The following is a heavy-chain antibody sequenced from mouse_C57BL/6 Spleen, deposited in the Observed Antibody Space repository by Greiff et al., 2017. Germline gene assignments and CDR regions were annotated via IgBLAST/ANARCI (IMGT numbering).Heavy chain of an antibody. CDR1: GFTFSDYG. J-gene: IGHJ4*01. Sequence: EVQLVESGGGLVKPGGSLKLSCAASGFTFSDYGMHWVRQAPEKGLEWVAYISSGSSTIYYADTVKGRFPIARDNAKKTLFLQMTSLRSEDTAMYYCARRDIYYDYGGGFDAMDYWGQGTSVTVSS. CDR3: ARRDIYYDYGGGFDAMDY. V-gene: IGHV5-17*01. D-gene: IGHD2-4*01. CDR2: ISSGSSTI.